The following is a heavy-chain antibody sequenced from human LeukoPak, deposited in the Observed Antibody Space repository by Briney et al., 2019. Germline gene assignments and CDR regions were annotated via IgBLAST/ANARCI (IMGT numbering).Heavy chain of an antibody. CDR2: IFSGGST. V-gene: IGHV3-53*01. CDR1: GFIVSSNS. J-gene: IGHJ4*02. D-gene: IGHD1-26*01. CDR3: ARDIYSGSLS. Sequence: GGSLRLSCAASGFIVSSNSMSWVRQAPGKGLEWVSVIFSGGSTYYADSVKGRFTISGDNSKNILYLQMNSLRAEDTAVYYCARDIYSGSLSWGQGTLVTVSS.